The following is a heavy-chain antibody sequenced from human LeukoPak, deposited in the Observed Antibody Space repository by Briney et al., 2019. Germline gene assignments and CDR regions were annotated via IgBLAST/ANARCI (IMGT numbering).Heavy chain of an antibody. J-gene: IGHJ4*02. CDR1: GGSISSYY. V-gene: IGHV4-59*01. CDR2: IYYSGST. D-gene: IGHD6-13*01. Sequence: SETLSLTCTVSGGSISSYYWSWIRQPPGKGLEWIGYIYYSGSTNYNPSLKSRVTISVDTSKNQFSLKLSSVTAADTAVYYCAREANGYLRYFDYWGQGTLSPSPQ. CDR3: AREANGYLRYFDY.